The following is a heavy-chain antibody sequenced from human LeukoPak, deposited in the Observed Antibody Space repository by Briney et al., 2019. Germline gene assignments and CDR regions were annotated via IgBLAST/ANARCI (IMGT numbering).Heavy chain of an antibody. J-gene: IGHJ4*02. CDR2: IRSKANSYAT. V-gene: IGHV3-73*01. CDR3: AKSIVNSGTYIPFDY. CDR1: GFTFSGSA. D-gene: IGHD1-26*01. Sequence: GGSLRLSCAASGFTFSGSAMHWVRQASGKGLEWVGRIRSKANSYATAYAASVKGRFTISRDDSKNTAYLQMNSLRVEDTAIYYCAKSIVNSGTYIPFDYWGQGTLVTVSS.